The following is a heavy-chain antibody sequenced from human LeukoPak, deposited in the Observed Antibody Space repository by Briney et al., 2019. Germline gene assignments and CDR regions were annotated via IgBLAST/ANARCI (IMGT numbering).Heavy chain of an antibody. CDR1: GFTFSDYY. J-gene: IGHJ4*02. V-gene: IGHV3-11*05. Sequence: GGSLRLSCAASGFTFSDYYMSWIGQAPGKGLEWVSYISSSSSYTNYADSVRGRFTISRDNAKNSLYLQMNSLRAEDTAVYYCAGDLHKRTAAANIPPGYWGQGTLVTVSS. CDR2: ISSSSSYT. D-gene: IGHD6-13*01. CDR3: AGDLHKRTAAANIPPGY.